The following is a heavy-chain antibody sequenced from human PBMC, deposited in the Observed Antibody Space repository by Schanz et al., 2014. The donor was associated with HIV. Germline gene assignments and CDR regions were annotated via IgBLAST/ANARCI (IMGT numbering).Heavy chain of an antibody. V-gene: IGHV3-33*01. Sequence: QVQLVESGGGVVQPGRSLRLSCAASGFTFSDYGMHWVRQAPGKGLEWVAVIWNDGSNTFYADSVKGRFTISRDNSKKTVFLQMNNLRAEDTAVYFCTRGRFLERGGMDVWGQGTTVTVSS. D-gene: IGHD3-3*01. CDR3: TRGRFLERGGMDV. CDR1: GFTFSDYG. CDR2: IWNDGSNT. J-gene: IGHJ6*02.